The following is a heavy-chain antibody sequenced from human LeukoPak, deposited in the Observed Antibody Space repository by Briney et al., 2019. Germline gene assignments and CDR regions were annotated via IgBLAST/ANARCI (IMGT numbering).Heavy chain of an antibody. CDR1: GGSISSYY. V-gene: IGHV4-59*01. CDR2: IYYSGNT. Sequence: SETLSLTCTVSGGSISSYYWSWIRQPPGKGLEWIGYIYYSGNTIYNPSLKSRVTISIDTSKNQFSLKLSSVTAADTAVYYCARRRYNYDYWGHGTLVTVSS. CDR3: ARRRYNYDY. D-gene: IGHD5-18*01. J-gene: IGHJ4*01.